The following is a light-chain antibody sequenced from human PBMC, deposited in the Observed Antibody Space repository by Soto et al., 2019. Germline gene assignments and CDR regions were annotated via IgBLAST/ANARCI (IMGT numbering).Light chain of an antibody. Sequence: EIVMTQSPATLSVSPGERATLSCRASQSVGRNLAWYQQKPGQAPRLLIYGASTRATGIPARFSGSGSGTECNLTISSLQSEDFAIYSCQQYNHWPPLTFGGGTKVEIK. V-gene: IGKV3-15*01. CDR2: GAS. J-gene: IGKJ4*01. CDR3: QQYNHWPPLT. CDR1: QSVGRN.